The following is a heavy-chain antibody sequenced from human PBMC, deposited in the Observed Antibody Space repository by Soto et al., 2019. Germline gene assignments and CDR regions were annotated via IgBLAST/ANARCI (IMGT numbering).Heavy chain of an antibody. CDR3: ASGLAINMIVPGDY. D-gene: IGHD3-22*01. V-gene: IGHV3-33*01. J-gene: IGHJ4*01. Sequence: QAHLVESGGGVVQPGKSLRLSCAASGFTFTTYGMHWVRQAPGKGLAWVAGTWHDGSNKYYGDSVKGRFTISRDNSENMVYLQMNSLSAEDTAVYYFASGLAINMIVPGDYWGHGTLVTVSS. CDR2: TWHDGSNK. CDR1: GFTFTTYG.